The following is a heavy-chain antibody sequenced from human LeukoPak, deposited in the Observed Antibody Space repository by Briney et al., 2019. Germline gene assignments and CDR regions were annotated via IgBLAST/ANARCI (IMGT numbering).Heavy chain of an antibody. Sequence: SETLSLTCAVYGGSFSGYYWSWIRQPPGKGLEWIGEINHSGSTNYNPSLKSRVTISVGTSKNQFSLKLSSVTAADTAVYYCARKGGPFDYWGQGTLVTVSS. J-gene: IGHJ4*02. CDR3: ARKGGPFDY. CDR1: GGSFSGYY. CDR2: INHSGST. D-gene: IGHD2-15*01. V-gene: IGHV4-34*01.